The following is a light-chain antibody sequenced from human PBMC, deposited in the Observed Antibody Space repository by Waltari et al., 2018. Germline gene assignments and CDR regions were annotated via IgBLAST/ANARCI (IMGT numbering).Light chain of an antibody. Sequence: DIQLTQSPSFLSASVADRVTITCRASQGIGSFLAWYQQNPGKAPKFLSYGASTLQDGVASRFSGSGSGTEFTLTISSLQPEDSASYYCQQLYGYPLTFGQGTKVEIK. CDR3: QQLYGYPLT. CDR2: GAS. J-gene: IGKJ1*01. V-gene: IGKV1-9*01. CDR1: QGIGSF.